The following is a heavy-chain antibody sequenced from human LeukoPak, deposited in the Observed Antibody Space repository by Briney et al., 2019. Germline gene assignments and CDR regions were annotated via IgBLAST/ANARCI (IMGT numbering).Heavy chain of an antibody. Sequence: ASVKVSCKASGYTFTSYYMHWVRQAPGQGLEWMGIINPSGGSTSYAQKSQGRVTMTRDTSTSTVSMELSSLRSEDTAVYYCARFPNTAMVMGLEYYYYGMDVWGQGTTVTVSS. D-gene: IGHD5-18*01. CDR1: GYTFTSYY. CDR2: INPSGGST. CDR3: ARFPNTAMVMGLEYYYYGMDV. V-gene: IGHV1-46*01. J-gene: IGHJ6*02.